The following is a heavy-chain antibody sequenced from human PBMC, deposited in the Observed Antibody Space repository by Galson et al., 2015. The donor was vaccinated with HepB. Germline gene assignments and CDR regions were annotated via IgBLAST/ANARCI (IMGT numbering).Heavy chain of an antibody. D-gene: IGHD3-10*01. CDR1: GYTFTSYA. J-gene: IGHJ6*03. CDR3: ARRRGGGPGGYYYYYMDV. Sequence: SVKVSCKASGYTFTSYAMHWVRQAPGQRLEWMGWINAGNGNTKYSQKFQGRVTITRDTSASTAYMELSSLRSEDTAVYYCARRRGGGPGGYYYYYMDVWGKGTTVTVSS. V-gene: IGHV1-3*01. CDR2: INAGNGNT.